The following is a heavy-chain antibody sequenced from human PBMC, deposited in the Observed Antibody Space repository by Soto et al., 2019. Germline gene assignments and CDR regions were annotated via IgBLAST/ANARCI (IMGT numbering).Heavy chain of an antibody. CDR3: ERGLMIYDILTGQRAPGGMDV. Sequence: SETLSLTSTVSGVSISSGGYYWSWIRQHPGKGLGWIGYSYYSGSTYYNPSLKSRVTISVDTSINQFSLKLRSVNAAATAVYYCERGLMIYDILTGQRAPGGMDVWGQGTTGTVAS. CDR1: GVSISSGGYY. CDR2: SYYSGST. V-gene: IGHV4-31*03. J-gene: IGHJ6*02. D-gene: IGHD3-9*01.